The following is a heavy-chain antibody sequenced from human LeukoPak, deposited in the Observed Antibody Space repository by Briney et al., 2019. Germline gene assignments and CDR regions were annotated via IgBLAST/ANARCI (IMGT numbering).Heavy chain of an antibody. CDR2: IRYDGSNK. D-gene: IGHD2-2*03. CDR1: GFTFSSYG. J-gene: IGHJ4*02. CDR3: AKDFSMDSGLFDY. V-gene: IGHV3-30*02. Sequence: GGSLRLSCAASGFTFSSYGVHWVRQAPGKGLEWVAFIRYDGSNKYYADSVKGRFTISRDNSKNTLYLQMNSLRAEDTAVYSCAKDFSMDSGLFDYWGQGTLVTVSS.